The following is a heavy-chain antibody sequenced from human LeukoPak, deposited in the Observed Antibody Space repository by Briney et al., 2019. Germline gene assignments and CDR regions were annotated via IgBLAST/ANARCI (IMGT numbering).Heavy chain of an antibody. D-gene: IGHD3-3*01. CDR2: ISTYNGNT. CDR3: ARDPTEDFWSGFYSYFDF. Sequence: ASVKVSCKASGYTFTGYYMHWVRQAPGQGLEWMGWISTYNGNTNYAQKFQGRVTMTTDTSTSTAYMELRSPRSDDTAVYYCARDPTEDFWSGFYSYFDFWGQGTLVTVSS. J-gene: IGHJ4*02. CDR1: GYTFTGYY. V-gene: IGHV1-18*04.